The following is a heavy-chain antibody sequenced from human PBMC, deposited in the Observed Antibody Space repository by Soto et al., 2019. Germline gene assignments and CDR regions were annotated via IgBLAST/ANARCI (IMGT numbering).Heavy chain of an antibody. D-gene: IGHD2-21*02. CDR1: GFTFNTYG. J-gene: IGHJ4*02. V-gene: IGHV3-23*01. CDR2: VSGSGGGT. Sequence: ETLRLSCAASGFTFNTYGMTWVRQAPGKGLEWVSTVSGSGGGTYYADSVKGRFTISRVNSKNTMYLQMSNLRAEDTAVYFCARIGPYCGGDCYPDFDFWGLGTPVTVSS. CDR3: ARIGPYCGGDCYPDFDF.